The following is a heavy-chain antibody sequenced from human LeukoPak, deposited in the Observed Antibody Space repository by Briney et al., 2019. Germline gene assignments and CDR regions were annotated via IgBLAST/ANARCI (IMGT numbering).Heavy chain of an antibody. V-gene: IGHV4-39*07. Sequence: SETLSLTCTVSGGSISSSSYYWGWIRQPPGKGLEWIGSIYYSGSTYYNPSLKSRVTISVDTSKNQFSLKLSSVTAADTAVYYCARDRMSFGIAARRGPGVVDYWAREPWSPSPQ. CDR2: IYYSGST. CDR3: ARDRMSFGIAARRGPGVVDY. CDR1: GGSISSSSYY. D-gene: IGHD6-6*01. J-gene: IGHJ4*02.